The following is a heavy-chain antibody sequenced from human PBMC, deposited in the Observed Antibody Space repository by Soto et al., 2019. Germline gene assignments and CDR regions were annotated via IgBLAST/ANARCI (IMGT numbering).Heavy chain of an antibody. V-gene: IGHV3-23*01. CDR2: IGGRGTSA. CDR3: AKSRYVDSSGDVYDF. Sequence: EVQLLESGGGLVQPGGSLRLSCAASGFSFSNYAMSWVRQAPGKGLEWLSGIGGRGTSAYYADAVKGRFAISRDNSENTVFLQLNSLSADDTAVYFCAKSRYVDSSGDVYDFWGQGTLVTVSS. D-gene: IGHD3-22*01. CDR1: GFSFSNYA. J-gene: IGHJ4*02.